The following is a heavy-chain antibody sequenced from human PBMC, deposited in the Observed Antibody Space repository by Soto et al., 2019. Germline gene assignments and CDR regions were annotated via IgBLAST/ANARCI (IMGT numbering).Heavy chain of an antibody. V-gene: IGHV4-34*01. Sequence: SETLSLTCDVSGDTISTGGYTWTWIRQPPGTGLEWIGEINHSGSTNYNPSLKSRVTISVDTSKNQFSLKLTSVTAADTAVYYCARGLIAAAGNNYYYYGMDVWGQGTTVTVSS. CDR1: GDTISTGGYT. D-gene: IGHD6-13*01. J-gene: IGHJ6*02. CDR3: ARGLIAAAGNNYYYYGMDV. CDR2: INHSGST.